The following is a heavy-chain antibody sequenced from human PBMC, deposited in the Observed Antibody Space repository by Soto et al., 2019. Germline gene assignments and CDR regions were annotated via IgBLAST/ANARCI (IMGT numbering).Heavy chain of an antibody. J-gene: IGHJ4*02. Sequence: GGALRLSCAASGFTVSTNYMSWVRQAPGKGLEWVSIIYSGGSTYYADSAKGRFTISRDNSKNTLSLQMNSLRAEDTAVYYCARDSVTPGYFDYWGQGTLVTVSS. D-gene: IGHD4-17*01. CDR2: IYSGGST. CDR1: GFTVSTNY. V-gene: IGHV3-53*01. CDR3: ARDSVTPGYFDY.